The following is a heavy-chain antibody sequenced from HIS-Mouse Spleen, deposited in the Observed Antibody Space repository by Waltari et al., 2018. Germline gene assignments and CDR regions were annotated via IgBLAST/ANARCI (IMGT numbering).Heavy chain of an antibody. CDR1: GGSISSYY. J-gene: IGHJ4*02. CDR3: ARGPGIAVAGIDY. CDR2: IYYSGST. V-gene: IGHV4-59*01. D-gene: IGHD6-19*01. Sequence: QVQLQESGPGLVKPSETLSLTCTVSGGSISSYYLSWIRQPPGKGLEWIGYIYYSGSTNYNPSLKSRVTISVDTSKNQFSLKLSSVTAADTAVYYCARGPGIAVAGIDYWGQGTLVTVSS.